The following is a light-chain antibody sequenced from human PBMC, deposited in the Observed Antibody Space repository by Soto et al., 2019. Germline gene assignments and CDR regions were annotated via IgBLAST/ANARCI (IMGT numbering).Light chain of an antibody. V-gene: IGLV2-14*01. CDR2: AVS. CDR3: CSYTVSGTYV. CDR1: SSDVGGYNY. Sequence: QSFLTQPASVSGSPGQSITISCTGTSSDVGGYNYVSWYQQHPGKAPKLMIYAVSNRPSGVSNRFSGSKSGNTATLTISGLQAEGEADYYCCSYTVSGTYVSGTGTKVTVL. J-gene: IGLJ1*01.